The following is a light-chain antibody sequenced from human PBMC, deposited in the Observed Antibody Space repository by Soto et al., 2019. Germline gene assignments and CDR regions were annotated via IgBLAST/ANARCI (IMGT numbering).Light chain of an antibody. V-gene: IGLV2-8*01. CDR1: SSDVGGYNY. J-gene: IGLJ1*01. Sequence: QSALTQPPSASGSPGQSVTISCTGTSSDVGGYNYVSWYQQHPGKAPKLMIYEVNKRPSGVPDRFSGSKSGNTASLTVSGLQAEDEADYYCSSYAGSNNFGYVFGTGTEATV. CDR3: SSYAGSNNFGYV. CDR2: EVN.